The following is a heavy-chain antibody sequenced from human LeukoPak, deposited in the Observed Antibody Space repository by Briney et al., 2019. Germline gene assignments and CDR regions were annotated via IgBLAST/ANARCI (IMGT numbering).Heavy chain of an antibody. D-gene: IGHD4-23*01. CDR1: GYTFTVYY. V-gene: IGHV1-2*04. J-gene: IGHJ3*02. CDR3: ARGNYGGNSAADAFDI. CDR2: INPNSGGT. Sequence: ASVKVSCKASGYTFTVYYMHWVRQAPGQGLEWMGWINPNSGGTNYAQKFQGWVTMTRDTSISTAYMELSRLRSDDTAVYYCARGNYGGNSAADAFDIWGQGTMVTVSS.